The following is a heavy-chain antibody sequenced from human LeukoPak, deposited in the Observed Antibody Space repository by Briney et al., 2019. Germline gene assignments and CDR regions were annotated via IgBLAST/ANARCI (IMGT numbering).Heavy chain of an antibody. CDR1: GFTFSTYW. CDR3: ARDASDYYGSGSKLY. D-gene: IGHD3-10*01. Sequence: GGSLRLSCAASGFTFSTYWMSWVRQAPGKGLEWVATIKHDGSEIYYVDSMKGRFTISRDNAKSSLYLQMNSLRAEDTAVYYCARDASDYYGSGSKLYWGQGTLVTVSS. V-gene: IGHV3-7*01. J-gene: IGHJ4*02. CDR2: IKHDGSEI.